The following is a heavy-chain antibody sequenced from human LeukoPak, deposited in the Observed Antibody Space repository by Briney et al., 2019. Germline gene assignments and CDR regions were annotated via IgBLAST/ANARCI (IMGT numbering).Heavy chain of an antibody. D-gene: IGHD3-10*01. CDR3: ARHIYYGSGIPSPFFDY. CDR1: GYSFTSYW. J-gene: IGHJ4*02. V-gene: IGHV5-51*01. CDR2: IYPGDSDT. Sequence: GESLKISCRGSGYSFTSYWIGWVRQMPGKGLEWMGIIYPGDSDTRYSPSFQGQVTISADKSISTAYLQWSSLKASDTAMYYCARHIYYGSGIPSPFFDYWGQGTLVTVSS.